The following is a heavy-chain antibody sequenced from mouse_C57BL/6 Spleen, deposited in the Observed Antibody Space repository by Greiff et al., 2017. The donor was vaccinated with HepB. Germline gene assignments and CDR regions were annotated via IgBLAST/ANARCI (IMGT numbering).Heavy chain of an antibody. CDR1: GFTFSSYA. D-gene: IGHD1-1*01. J-gene: IGHJ4*01. CDR2: ISDGGSYT. Sequence: DVQLVESGGGLVKPGGSLKLSCAASGFTFSSYAMSWVRQTPEKRLEWVATISDGGSYTYYPDNVKGRFTISRDNAKNNLYLQMSHLKSEDTAMYYCARALTTVVEEYAMDYWGQGTSVTVSS. CDR3: ARALTTVVEEYAMDY. V-gene: IGHV5-4*01.